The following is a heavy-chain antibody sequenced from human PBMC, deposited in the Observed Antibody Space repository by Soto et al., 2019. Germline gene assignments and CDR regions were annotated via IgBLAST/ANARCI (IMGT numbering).Heavy chain of an antibody. CDR3: ALRSGEVMSSYYCYDEDV. J-gene: IGHJ6*02. V-gene: IGHV1-69*12. CDR2: IIPIFGTA. CDR1: GGTFSSYA. D-gene: IGHD3-10*02. Sequence: QVQLVQSGAEVKKPGSSVKVSCKASGGTFSSYAISWVRQAPGQGLEWMGGIIPIFGTANYAQKFQGRVTITADESTSTDFIELSSLRSEDTAVYYCALRSGEVMSSYYCYDEDVWGPGTTVTLSS.